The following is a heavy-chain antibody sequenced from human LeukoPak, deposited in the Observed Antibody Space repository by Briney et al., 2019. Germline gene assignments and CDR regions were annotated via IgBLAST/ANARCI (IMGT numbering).Heavy chain of an antibody. Sequence: GASVKVSCKASGYSLTSFGISWVRQAPGQGLEWMGWISTYNANTNYAQKYQGRVTMTTDTSTSTAYMELRSLRSDDTAVYFCARVFSFGDYIWGSYRYYFDYWGQGTLVTVSS. D-gene: IGHD3-16*02. CDR1: GYSLTSFG. V-gene: IGHV1-18*01. CDR3: ARVFSFGDYIWGSYRYYFDY. J-gene: IGHJ4*02. CDR2: ISTYNANT.